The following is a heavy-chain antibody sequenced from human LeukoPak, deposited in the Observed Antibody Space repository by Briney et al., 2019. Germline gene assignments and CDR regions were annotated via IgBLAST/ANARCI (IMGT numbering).Heavy chain of an antibody. D-gene: IGHD3-3*01. Sequence: GGSLRLSCAASGFPFNDYYMSWIRQAPGKGLEWISYISSRGDSIYYAQSVKGRFTISRDNSKNTLYLQMNSLRAEDTAVYYCAKDGGGSLEWLPPMDVWGQGTTVTVSS. J-gene: IGHJ6*02. V-gene: IGHV3-11*01. CDR2: ISSRGDSI. CDR3: AKDGGGSLEWLPPMDV. CDR1: GFPFNDYY.